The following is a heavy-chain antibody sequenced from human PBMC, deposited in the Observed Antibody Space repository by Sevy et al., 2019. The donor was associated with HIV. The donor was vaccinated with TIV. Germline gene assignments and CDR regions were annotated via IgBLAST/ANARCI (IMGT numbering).Heavy chain of an antibody. V-gene: IGHV1-8*01. J-gene: IGHJ4*02. Sequence: ASVKVSCKASGYTFTSYDINWVRQATGQGLEWMGWMNPNSGNTDYAQKFQGRVTMTRNTSISTAYMELSSLKSEDTAVYYCARGPGDYPKGYFDYWGQGTLVTVSS. CDR2: MNPNSGNT. CDR1: GYTFTSYD. D-gene: IGHD4-17*01. CDR3: ARGPGDYPKGYFDY.